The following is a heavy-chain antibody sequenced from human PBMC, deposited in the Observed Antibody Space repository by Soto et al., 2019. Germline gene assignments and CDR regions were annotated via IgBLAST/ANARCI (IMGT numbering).Heavy chain of an antibody. CDR1: GLTFSNYW. J-gene: IGHJ4*02. D-gene: IGHD6-19*01. V-gene: IGHV3-7*01. Sequence: EVQLEESGGTLVQPGGSLRLSCAASGLTFSNYWMSWVRQAPGKGLEWVANIKQDGREKYYVDSVRGRFTISRDNAKNSLYLQMRSLRAEDTAVYYCTTVVGLAGQDWGQGTLVTVSS. CDR2: IKQDGREK. CDR3: TTVVGLAGQD.